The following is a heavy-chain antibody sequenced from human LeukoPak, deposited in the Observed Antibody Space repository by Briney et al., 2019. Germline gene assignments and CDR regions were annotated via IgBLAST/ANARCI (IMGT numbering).Heavy chain of an antibody. J-gene: IGHJ4*02. Sequence: PGGFLRLSCVSSGFSFSNYAMSWVRQAPGKGLEWVSSISGRGGSTHYADSVKGRFTISRDRTKNTLYLQMNSLRAEDTAVYYCAKSAYYDASGYYREYYFDYWGQGTLVTVSS. D-gene: IGHD3-22*01. CDR1: GFSFSNYA. CDR2: ISGRGGST. CDR3: AKSAYYDASGYYREYYFDY. V-gene: IGHV3-23*01.